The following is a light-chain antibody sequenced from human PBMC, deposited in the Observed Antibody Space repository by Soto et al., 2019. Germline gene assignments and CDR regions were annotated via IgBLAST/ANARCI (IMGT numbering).Light chain of an antibody. CDR3: QQRTNWPPYT. V-gene: IGKV3-11*01. CDR1: QSLDTY. Sequence: PGDIATLSCTASQSLDTYLAWYQQKPGQAPRLLIYDASNRAPGIPARFSGSGSGTAFTLTISSLEPEDFAVYYCQQRTNWPPYTFGQGTKLEIK. J-gene: IGKJ2*01. CDR2: DAS.